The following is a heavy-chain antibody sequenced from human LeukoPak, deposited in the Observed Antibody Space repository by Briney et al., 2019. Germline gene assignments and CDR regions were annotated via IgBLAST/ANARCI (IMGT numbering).Heavy chain of an antibody. CDR2: ISYDGSNK. V-gene: IGHV3-30*18. CDR3: AKDRRDGYNYFDY. CDR1: GFTFSSYG. Sequence: PGRPLRLSCAASGFTFSSYGMHWVRQAPGKGLEWVAVISYDGSNKYYADSVKGRFTISRDNSKNTLYLQMNSLRAEDTAVYYCAKDRRDGYNYFDYWGQGTLVTVSS. J-gene: IGHJ4*02. D-gene: IGHD5-24*01.